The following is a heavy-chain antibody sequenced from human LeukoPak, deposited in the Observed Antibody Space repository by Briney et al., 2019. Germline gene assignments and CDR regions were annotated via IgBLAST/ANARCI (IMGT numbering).Heavy chain of an antibody. CDR2: IYPGDSDT. CDR3: ARLIPIQGSGSIVDY. Sequence: GESLKISCKGSGYSFTSYWIGWVRQMPGKGLQWMGIIYPGDSDTRYSPSFQGQVTISADKSISTAYLQWSSLKASDTAMYYCARLIPIQGSGSIVDYWGQGTLVTVSS. CDR1: GYSFTSYW. V-gene: IGHV5-51*01. J-gene: IGHJ4*02. D-gene: IGHD3-22*01.